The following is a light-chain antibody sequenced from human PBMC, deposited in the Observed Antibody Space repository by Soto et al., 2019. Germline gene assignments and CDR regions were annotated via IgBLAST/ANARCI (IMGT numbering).Light chain of an antibody. CDR1: QSISSY. J-gene: IGKJ4*01. V-gene: IGKV1-39*01. Sequence: DIQMNHGPSSLSASVGARVTITXXASQSISSYLNWYQQKPGKAPKLLIYAASSLQSGVPSRFSGSGSGTDFTLTISSLQPEDFATYYCQQSYSTPLTSGGGTDVDIK. CDR2: AAS. CDR3: QQSYSTPLT.